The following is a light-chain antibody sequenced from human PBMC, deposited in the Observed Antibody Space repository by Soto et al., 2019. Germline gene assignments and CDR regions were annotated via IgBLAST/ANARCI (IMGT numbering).Light chain of an antibody. J-gene: IGLJ1*01. CDR3: SSYTSSSTV. V-gene: IGLV2-14*01. CDR1: SSDVGGYNY. CDR2: DVS. Sequence: QSVLTKPASVSGSPGQSITISCTGTSSDVGGYNYVSWYQQHPGKAPKLMVYDVSNRHSGVSNRFSGSKSGNTASLTISGIQAEDEADYYCSSYTSSSTVFGTGTQLTVL.